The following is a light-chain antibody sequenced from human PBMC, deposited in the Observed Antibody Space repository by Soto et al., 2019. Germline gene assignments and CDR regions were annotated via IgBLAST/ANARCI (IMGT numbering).Light chain of an antibody. CDR3: QQYNSFPQT. CDR1: QGIRSD. J-gene: IGKJ2*01. Sequence: IQMTQSPSSLSASVGDRVTITCRASQGIRSDLGWYQQKPGKAPKLLIYRASVLESGVPSRFIGGGSGTNFSLTISYLQSEDFATYYCQQYNSFPQTFGQGTKLEIK. V-gene: IGKV1-17*02. CDR2: RAS.